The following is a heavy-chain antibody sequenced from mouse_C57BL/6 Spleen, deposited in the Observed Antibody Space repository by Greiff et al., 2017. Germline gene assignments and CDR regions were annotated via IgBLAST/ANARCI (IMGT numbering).Heavy chain of an antibody. J-gene: IGHJ3*01. D-gene: IGHD2-3*01. CDR2: IWRGGST. Sequence: QVQLQQSGPGLVQPSQSLSITCTVSGFSLTSYGVHWVRQSPGKGLEWLGVIWRGGSTDYNAAFMSRLSITKDNSKSQVFFRMNSLQADDTAIYYCAKNSYDGYSPFAYWGQGTLVTVSA. CDR1: GFSLTSYG. V-gene: IGHV2-5*01. CDR3: AKNSYDGYSPFAY.